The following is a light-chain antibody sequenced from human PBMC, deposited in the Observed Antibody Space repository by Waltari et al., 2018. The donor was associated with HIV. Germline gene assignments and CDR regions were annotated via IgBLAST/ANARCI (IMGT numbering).Light chain of an antibody. CDR3: HQFGSSTSYT. CDR2: DAS. CDR1: QTVSNNY. J-gene: IGKJ2*01. V-gene: IGKV3D-20*01. Sequence: EIVLTQSPATLSLSPGERATLSCGASQTVSNNYLAWYQQKPGLAPRLLIYDASSRAAGVPDRFSGSGSGTNFTLTISRLEPEDFAVYYSHQFGSSTSYTFGQGTKVEIK.